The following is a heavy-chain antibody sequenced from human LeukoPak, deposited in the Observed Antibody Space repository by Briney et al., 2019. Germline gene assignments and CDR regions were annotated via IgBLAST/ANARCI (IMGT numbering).Heavy chain of an antibody. CDR2: ISYDGSNK. D-gene: IGHD6-19*01. CDR1: GFTFSSYA. Sequence: QLGGSLRLSCAASGFTFSSYAMHWVRQAPGKGLEWVAVISYDGSNKYYADSVKGRFTISRDNSKNTLYLQMNSLRAEDTAVYYCARCIAVAGTPVDYYYGMDVWGQGTTVTVSS. CDR3: ARCIAVAGTPVDYYYGMDV. V-gene: IGHV3-30-3*01. J-gene: IGHJ6*02.